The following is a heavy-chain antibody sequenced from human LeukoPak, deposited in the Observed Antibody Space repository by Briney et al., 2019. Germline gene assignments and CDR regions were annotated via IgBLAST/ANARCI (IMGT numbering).Heavy chain of an antibody. V-gene: IGHV3-33*01. CDR1: RFTFRNHG. CDR2: IWYDGSDT. Sequence: PGRYLRLSCAASRFTFRNHGMHWVRQAPGKGLEWVAVIWYDGSDTYYTDSVKGRFTISRDNSKNTLYLQMNSLRVEDTAVYYCARDRSLRYFDYWGQGTVVTVSS. J-gene: IGHJ4*02. CDR3: ARDRSLRYFDY.